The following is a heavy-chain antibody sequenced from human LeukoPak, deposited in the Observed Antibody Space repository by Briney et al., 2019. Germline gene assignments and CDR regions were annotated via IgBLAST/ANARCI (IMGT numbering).Heavy chain of an antibody. CDR2: IYHSGST. V-gene: IGHV4-4*02. CDR1: AGSISSSNW. CDR3: ARVVLWWGSGGYGMDV. Sequence: PSGTLSLTCAVSAGSISSSNWWSWVRQPPGKGLEWIGEIYHSGSTNYNPSLKSRVTISVDKSKNQFSLKLSSVTAADTAVYYCARVVLWWGSGGYGMDVWGQGTTVTVSS. J-gene: IGHJ6*02. D-gene: IGHD2-21*01.